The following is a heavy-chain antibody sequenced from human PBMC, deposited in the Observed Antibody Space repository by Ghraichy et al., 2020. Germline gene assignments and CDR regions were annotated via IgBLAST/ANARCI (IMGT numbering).Heavy chain of an antibody. CDR1: GGSFSGYY. CDR2: INHSGST. V-gene: IGHV4-34*01. D-gene: IGHD3-22*01. J-gene: IGHJ4*02. CDR3: ARGLNYYDSSGYY. Sequence: SETLSLTCAVYGGSFSGYYWSWIRQPPGKGLEWIGEINHSGSTNYNPSLKSRVTISVDTSKNQFSLKLSSVTAADTAVYYCARGLNYYDSSGYYWGQGTLVTVSS.